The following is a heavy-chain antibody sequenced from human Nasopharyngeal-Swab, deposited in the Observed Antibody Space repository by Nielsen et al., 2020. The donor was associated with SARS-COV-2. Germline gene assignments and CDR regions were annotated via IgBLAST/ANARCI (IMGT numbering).Heavy chain of an antibody. J-gene: IGHJ4*02. D-gene: IGHD3-22*01. Sequence: GESLKLSCAASGFPFSSSAMHWVRPAPGKGLEWVAVISYDGSNKYFADSVKGRFTISRDNSKNTLYLQMNSLIAEDTAVYYWASPPLDSSGYYYGFHYWGRGTLVTVSS. CDR2: ISYDGSNK. V-gene: IGHV3-30-3*01. CDR3: ASPPLDSSGYYYGFHY. CDR1: GFPFSSSA.